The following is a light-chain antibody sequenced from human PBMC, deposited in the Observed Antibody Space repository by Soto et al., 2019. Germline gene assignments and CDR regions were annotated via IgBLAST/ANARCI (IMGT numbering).Light chain of an antibody. CDR3: TSYVGNDIWV. V-gene: IGLV2-8*01. Sequence: QSALTQPPSASGSPGQSVTISCTGTSSDVGAYKYVSWYQQYPGKAPKLMIYEVTKRPSGVPDRFSGSKSGNTASLTGSGVNVEDEVDYYWTSYVGNDIWVFGGGTKLTVL. J-gene: IGLJ3*02. CDR2: EVT. CDR1: SSDVGAYKY.